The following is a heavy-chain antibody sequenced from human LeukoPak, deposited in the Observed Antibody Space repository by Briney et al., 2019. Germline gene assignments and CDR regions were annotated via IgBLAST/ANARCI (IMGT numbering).Heavy chain of an antibody. D-gene: IGHD1-26*01. CDR3: ARDSGELANDY. J-gene: IGHJ4*02. Sequence: ASVKVSFTSSGYTFTVYYMHWVRQAPGQGLEGMGWINPNSGGTNYAQKFQGRVTMTRDTSISTAYMELSRLRSDDTAVYYCARDSGELANDYWGQGTLITVSS. CDR2: INPNSGGT. V-gene: IGHV1-2*02. CDR1: GYTFTVYY.